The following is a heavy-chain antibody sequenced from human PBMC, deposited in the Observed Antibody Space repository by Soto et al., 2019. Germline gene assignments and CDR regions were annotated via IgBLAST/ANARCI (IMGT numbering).Heavy chain of an antibody. J-gene: IGHJ6*02. Sequence: GGSLRLSCAASGFTFSSYTMNWVRQAPGKGLEWVSSITSSSSYIYYADSVKGRFTISRDNAKNSLSLQMNSLSDEDTAVYYCARDSSPPGARYYYYYGMDVWGQGTTVTVSS. CDR3: ARDSSPPGARYYYYYGMDV. CDR1: GFTFSSYT. D-gene: IGHD3-10*01. V-gene: IGHV3-21*01. CDR2: ITSSSSYI.